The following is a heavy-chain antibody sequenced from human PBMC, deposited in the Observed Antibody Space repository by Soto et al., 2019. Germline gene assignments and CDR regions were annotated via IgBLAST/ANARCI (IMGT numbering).Heavy chain of an antibody. Sequence: QVQLVQSGAEVKEPGASVKVSCNASGYTFTNYGITWVRQAPGQGLEWMGWISAYSGDTNYAQNLQGRVTMTADTSTSTAYMELRSLRSDDTAVYYCARDDSQGLRYYSYYGMDVWGQGTTVTVSS. CDR1: GYTFTNYG. CDR2: ISAYSGDT. J-gene: IGHJ6*02. D-gene: IGHD4-17*01. V-gene: IGHV1-18*01. CDR3: ARDDSQGLRYYSYYGMDV.